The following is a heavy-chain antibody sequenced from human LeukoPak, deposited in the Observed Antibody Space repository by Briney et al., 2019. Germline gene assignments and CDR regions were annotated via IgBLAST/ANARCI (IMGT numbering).Heavy chain of an antibody. CDR2: VNHNSGGT. V-gene: IGHV1-2*02. Sequence: ASVNVSCKASGYTFTGYYMHWVRQAPGQGLEWMGGVNHNSGGTNYAQKFQGRVTMTRDTSISTAYMELSRLRSDDTAVYYCARDLSGQNLFDPWGQGTLVTVSS. CDR3: ARDLSGQNLFDP. J-gene: IGHJ5*02. CDR1: GYTFTGYY. D-gene: IGHD5-12*01.